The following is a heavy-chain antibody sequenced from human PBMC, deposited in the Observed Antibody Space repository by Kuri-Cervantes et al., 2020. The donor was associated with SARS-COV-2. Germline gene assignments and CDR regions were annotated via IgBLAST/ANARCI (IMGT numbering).Heavy chain of an antibody. CDR1: GFTFSNAW. D-gene: IGHD3-22*01. CDR3: ARSRGADY. Sequence: GESLKISCAASGFTFSNAWMSWVRQAPGKGLEWVSYISSSGSTIYYADSVKGRFTISRDNAKNSLYLQMNSPRAEDTAVYYCARSRGADYWGQGTLVTVSS. V-gene: IGHV3-11*01. J-gene: IGHJ4*02. CDR2: ISSSGSTI.